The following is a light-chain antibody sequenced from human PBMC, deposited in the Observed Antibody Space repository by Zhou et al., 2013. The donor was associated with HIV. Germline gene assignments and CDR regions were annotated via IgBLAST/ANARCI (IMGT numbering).Light chain of an antibody. CDR2: GAS. CDR1: QSISLY. CDR3: QQYYIYPRT. Sequence: DIQMTQSPSSLSASVGDRVTITCRASQSISLYLHWYQQKPGKAPKLLIYGASSLQSGVPSRFSGSGSGTDFTLTISCLQSEDFATYYCQQYYIYPRTFGQGTKLEIK. J-gene: IGKJ2*01. V-gene: IGKV1-39*01.